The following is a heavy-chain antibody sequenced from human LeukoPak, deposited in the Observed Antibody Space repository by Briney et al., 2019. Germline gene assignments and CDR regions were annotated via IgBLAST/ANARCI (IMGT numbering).Heavy chain of an antibody. CDR3: ARDIVVVPAAPGGDAFDI. V-gene: IGHV4-59*12. CDR1: GRSISSYY. Sequence: SETLSLTCTVSGRSISSYYWSWIRQPPGKGLEWIGYIYYSGSTNYNPSLKSRVTISVDTSKNQFSLKLSSVTAADTAVYYCARDIVVVPAAPGGDAFDIWGQGTMVTVSS. CDR2: IYYSGST. D-gene: IGHD2-2*01. J-gene: IGHJ3*02.